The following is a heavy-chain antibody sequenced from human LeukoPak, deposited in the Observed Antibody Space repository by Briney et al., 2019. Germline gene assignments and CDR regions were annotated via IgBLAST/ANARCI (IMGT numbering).Heavy chain of an antibody. Sequence: GGSLRLSCAPSGFTVSSNYMSWVRQAPGKGLEWVSVIYSDGSTYYANSVKGRFTISRDTSKNTLDLQMYSLGAEDAAVYYCARGGGAFCGSDCHRNFDLWGQGTLVTVSS. CDR1: GFTVSSNY. V-gene: IGHV3-53*01. CDR2: IYSDGST. D-gene: IGHD2-21*02. CDR3: ARGGGAFCGSDCHRNFDL. J-gene: IGHJ4*02.